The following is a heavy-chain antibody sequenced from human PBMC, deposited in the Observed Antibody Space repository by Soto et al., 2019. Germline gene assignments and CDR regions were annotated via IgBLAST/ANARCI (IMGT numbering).Heavy chain of an antibody. D-gene: IGHD3-16*01. J-gene: IGHJ6*02. V-gene: IGHV1-69*13. CDR2: IIPIFGTA. CDR1: GYTITSYY. CDR3: ARRTTGGGGYYGMDV. Sequence: SVKVSCKASGYTITSYYMQWVRQAPGQGLEWMGGIIPIFGTANYAQKFQGRVTITADESTSTAYMELSSLRSEDTAVYYCARRTTGGGGYYGMDVWGQGTTVTVSS.